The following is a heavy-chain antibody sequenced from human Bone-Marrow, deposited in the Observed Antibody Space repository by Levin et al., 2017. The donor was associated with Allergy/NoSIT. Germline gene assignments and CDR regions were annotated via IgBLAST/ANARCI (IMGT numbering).Heavy chain of an antibody. CDR2: ININTGNP. D-gene: IGHD3-22*01. V-gene: IGHV7-4-1*02. J-gene: IGHJ4*02. CDR1: GYTFTNYL. CDR3: ARKRYHDSSAFYYDFDY. Sequence: GASVKVSCKASGYTFTNYLINWVRQAPGQGLEWMGWININTGNPTYAQGFTGQFVFSLDTSVSTAYLQISSLKAEDTAVYYCARKRYHDSSAFYYDFDYWGQGTLVTVSS.